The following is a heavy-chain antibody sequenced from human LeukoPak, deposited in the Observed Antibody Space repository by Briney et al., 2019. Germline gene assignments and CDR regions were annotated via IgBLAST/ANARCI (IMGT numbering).Heavy chain of an antibody. CDR2: INPNSGGT. CDR3: ATAGSPGIVGATNLYAFAI. V-gene: IGHV1-2*02. J-gene: IGHJ3*02. D-gene: IGHD1-26*01. Sequence: SVKVSCKASGYTFTCYYMHWVRQAPGQGLEWMGWINPNSGGTNYAQKFQGRVTMTRDTSISTAYLELSRLRSDDTAVYYCATAGSPGIVGATNLYAFAIWGQGPMVTVSS. CDR1: GYTFTCYY.